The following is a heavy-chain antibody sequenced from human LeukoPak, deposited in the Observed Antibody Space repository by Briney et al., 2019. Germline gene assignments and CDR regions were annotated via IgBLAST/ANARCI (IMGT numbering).Heavy chain of an antibody. CDR2: ISGSGGST. Sequence: GASLRLSCAASGFPFSSYAMSWVRQAPGKGLEWVSAISGSGGSTYYADSVKGRFTISRDNSKNTLYLQMNSLRAEDTAVYYCADCSGGSCYKNDYYYYGMDVWGQGTTVTVSS. CDR3: ADCSGGSCYKNDYYYYGMDV. J-gene: IGHJ6*02. D-gene: IGHD2-15*01. V-gene: IGHV3-23*01. CDR1: GFPFSSYA.